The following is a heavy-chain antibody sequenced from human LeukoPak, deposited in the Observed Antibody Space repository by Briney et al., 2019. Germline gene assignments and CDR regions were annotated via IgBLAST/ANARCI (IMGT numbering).Heavy chain of an antibody. Sequence: GASVKVSCKASGYTFTSYSISWVRQAPGQGLEWMGWISAYNGNTDYAQSLQGRVTMTIDTSTSTVYMELRSLRSDDTAVYYCARDVGRSYDLDYWGQGTLVTVSS. J-gene: IGHJ4*02. D-gene: IGHD3-16*01. CDR1: GYTFTSYS. CDR3: ARDVGRSYDLDY. V-gene: IGHV1-18*01. CDR2: ISAYNGNT.